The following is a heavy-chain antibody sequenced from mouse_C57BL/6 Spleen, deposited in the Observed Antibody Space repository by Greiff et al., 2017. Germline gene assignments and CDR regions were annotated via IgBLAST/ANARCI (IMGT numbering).Heavy chain of an antibody. CDR1: GFTFSDYY. J-gene: IGHJ3*01. Sequence: EVQLVESGGGLVQPGGSLKLSCAASGFTFSDYYMYWVRQTPEKRLEWVAYISNGGGSTYYPDTVKGRFTISRDNAKNTLYLQMSRLKSEDTAMYYCARHRDDYDYDAVFAYWGQGTLVTVSA. CDR3: ARHRDDYDYDAVFAY. V-gene: IGHV5-12*01. D-gene: IGHD2-4*01. CDR2: ISNGGGST.